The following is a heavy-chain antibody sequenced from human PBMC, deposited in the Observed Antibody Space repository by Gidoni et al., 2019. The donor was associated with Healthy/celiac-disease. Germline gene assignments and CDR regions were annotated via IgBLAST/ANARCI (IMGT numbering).Heavy chain of an antibody. Sequence: EVQLVESGGGLVKPGGSLRLSCAASGCTFSNAWMSWVRQAPGKGLEWVGRIKSQTDGGTTDYAAPVKGRFTISRDDSKNTLYLQMNSLKTEDTAVYYCTTDRSATEGYWGQGTLVTVSS. CDR1: GCTFSNAW. V-gene: IGHV3-15*01. CDR3: TTDRSATEGY. J-gene: IGHJ4*02. CDR2: IKSQTDGGTT.